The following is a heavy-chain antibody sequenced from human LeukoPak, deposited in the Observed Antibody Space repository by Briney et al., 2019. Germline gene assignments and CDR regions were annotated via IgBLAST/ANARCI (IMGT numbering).Heavy chain of an antibody. V-gene: IGHV4-39*01. CDR2: IYYSGST. CDR1: GGSISSSSYY. J-gene: IGHJ4*02. D-gene: IGHD6-13*01. CDR3: ARLAAGKGGFDY. Sequence: SETLSLTCTVSGGSISSSSYYWGWIRQPPGKGLEWIGSIYYSGSTYYNPSLKSRVTVSVDTSKNQFSLKLSSVTAADTAVYYCARLAAGKGGFDYWGQGTLVTVSS.